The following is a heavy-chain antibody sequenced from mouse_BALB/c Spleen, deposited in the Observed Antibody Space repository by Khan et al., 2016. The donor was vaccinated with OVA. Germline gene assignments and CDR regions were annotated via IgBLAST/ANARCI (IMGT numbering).Heavy chain of an antibody. CDR1: GYTFTNYM. Sequence: QVQLQQPGAELARPGASVKMSCKASGYTFTNYMMHWVKQRPGQGLEWIGYINPSSFYTNYNQKFKDKAILTADKSSSTAYMQLSSLTSEASAIYYGARGGFYGSRGYFDYWGQGTTLTVSS. V-gene: IGHV1-4*01. CDR3: ARGGFYGSRGYFDY. CDR2: INPSSFYT. D-gene: IGHD1-1*01. J-gene: IGHJ2*01.